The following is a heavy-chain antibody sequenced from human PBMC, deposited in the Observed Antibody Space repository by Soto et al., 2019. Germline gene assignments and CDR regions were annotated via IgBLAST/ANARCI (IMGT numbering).Heavy chain of an antibody. CDR1: GYTFTSYG. CDR3: AREWRYCSGGSCYRGMDV. Sequence: SVKVSCKASGYTFTSYGISWVRQAPGQGLEWMGGIIPIFGTANYAQKFQGRVTITADESTSTAYMELSSLRSEDTAVYYCAREWRYCSGGSCYRGMDVWG. J-gene: IGHJ6*02. D-gene: IGHD2-15*01. CDR2: IIPIFGTA. V-gene: IGHV1-69*13.